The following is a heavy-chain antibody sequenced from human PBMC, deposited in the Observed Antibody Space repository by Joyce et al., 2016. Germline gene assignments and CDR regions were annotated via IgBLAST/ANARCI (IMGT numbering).Heavy chain of an antibody. CDR3: ARTDYSTSSRYFDP. D-gene: IGHD6-6*01. Sequence: QVHLQESGPGLVKPSQTLSLTCTVSGGSISSGRYFWSWIRQPAGKGLEWIGRVYASGSNSDNPSLNRRVTMSIDTSRNQFSLKLSSVTASETAVYYCARTDYSTSSRYFDPWGQGTLVTVSS. J-gene: IGHJ5*02. CDR2: VYASGSN. V-gene: IGHV4-61*02. CDR1: GGSISSGRYF.